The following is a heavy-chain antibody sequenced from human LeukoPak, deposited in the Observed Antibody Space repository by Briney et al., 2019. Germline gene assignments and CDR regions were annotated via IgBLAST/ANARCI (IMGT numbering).Heavy chain of an antibody. CDR2: IYYSGST. CDR3: ARHKDYYYSYMDV. J-gene: IGHJ6*03. Sequence: SETLSLTCTVSAVSISSGSYYWGWIRQPPGKGLEWIGTIYYSGSTYYNPSLTSRVTISVGTSKNQFSLKLSSVTAADTAVYYCARHKDYYYSYMDVWGKGTTVTISS. CDR1: AVSISSGSYY. V-gene: IGHV4-39*01.